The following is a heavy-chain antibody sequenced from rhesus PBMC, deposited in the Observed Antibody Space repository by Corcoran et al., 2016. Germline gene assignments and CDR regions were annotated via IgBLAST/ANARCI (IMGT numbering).Heavy chain of an antibody. D-gene: IGHD6-13*01. CDR3: ARERSSWSGDDAFDF. V-gene: IGHV4S10*01. J-gene: IGHJ3*01. CDR1: GGSIRDSHR. CDR2: IYGVSTTT. Sequence: QVQLQESGPGRVKPSETLSLTCAVSGGSIRDSHRWRWIRQPPGKGREWIGYIYGVSTTTNYNPSLKSRVTISKDTSKIQFSLKLSSVTAADTAVYYCARERSSWSGDDAFDFWGQGLRVTVSS.